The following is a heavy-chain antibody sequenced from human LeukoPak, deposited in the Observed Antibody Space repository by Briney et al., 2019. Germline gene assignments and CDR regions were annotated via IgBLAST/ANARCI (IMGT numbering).Heavy chain of an antibody. J-gene: IGHJ4*02. CDR1: GGSISSGSYC. Sequence: PSETLSLTCTVSGGSISSGSYCWGWIRQPPGKGLEWIGYIYYSGSTNYNPSLKSRVTISVDTSKNQYSLKLSSVTAADTAVYYCARSSSSWAYYFDYWGQGTLVTVSS. CDR2: IYYSGST. V-gene: IGHV4-61*01. CDR3: ARSSSSWAYYFDY. D-gene: IGHD6-13*01.